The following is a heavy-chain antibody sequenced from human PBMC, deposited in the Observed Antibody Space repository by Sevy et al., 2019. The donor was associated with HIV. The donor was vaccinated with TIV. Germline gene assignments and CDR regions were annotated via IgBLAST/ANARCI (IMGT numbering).Heavy chain of an antibody. CDR3: AREGCTKPHDY. Sequence: GSLRLSCAASGFTFSKYSMSWVRQPPGKGLEWVSTLFFGCGEINYADSVKGRFTISRDNSKSSVYLQMNNLRPEDTAGYYCAREGCTKPHDYWGQGTLVTVSS. CDR2: LFFGCGEI. V-gene: IGHV3-23*01. CDR1: GFTFSKYS. D-gene: IGHD2-8*01. J-gene: IGHJ4*02.